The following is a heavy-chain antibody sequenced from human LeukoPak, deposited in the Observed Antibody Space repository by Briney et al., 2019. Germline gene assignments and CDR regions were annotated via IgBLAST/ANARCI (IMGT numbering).Heavy chain of an antibody. CDR3: ARDYYDSSGRTVLNWFDP. CDR2: IYYSGST. CDR1: GGSISSSSYY. J-gene: IGHJ5*02. V-gene: IGHV4-39*07. D-gene: IGHD3-22*01. Sequence: SETLSLTCTVSGGSISSSSYYWGWIRQPPGKGLEWIGSIYYSGSTYYNPSLKSRVTISVDTSKKQFSLKLSSVTAADTALYYCARDYYDSSGRTVLNWFDPWGQGTLVTVSS.